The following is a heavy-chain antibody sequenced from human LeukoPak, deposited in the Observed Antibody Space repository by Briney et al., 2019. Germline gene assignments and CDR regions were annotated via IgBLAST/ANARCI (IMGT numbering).Heavy chain of an antibody. J-gene: IGHJ3*02. D-gene: IGHD2-2*01. V-gene: IGHV3-23*01. CDR3: AKTQQLPYAFDI. CDR2: INTGGSA. CDR1: GFTFSHYA. Sequence: GGSLRLSCAASGFTFSHYAVSWVRQAPGKGLEWVSSINTGGSAYYADSVKGRFTISRDNSMNTLYLQMNSLRAEDTAVYYCAKTQQLPYAFDIWGQGTMVTVSS.